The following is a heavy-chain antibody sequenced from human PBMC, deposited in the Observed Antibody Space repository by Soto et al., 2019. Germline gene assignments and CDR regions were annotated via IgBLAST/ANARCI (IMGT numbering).Heavy chain of an antibody. CDR1: GYSFTSLD. CDR3: ARGVTAGVDY. Sequence: VASGKVSCKASGYSFTSLDINWVRQTTGQGLEWMGWMQPSSGRTGYAQKFQGRVTMTRDTSINTAYMELSSLTSDDTAFYYCARGVTAGVDYWGQGTLVTVSS. J-gene: IGHJ4*02. D-gene: IGHD1-26*01. V-gene: IGHV1-8*01. CDR2: MQPSSGRT.